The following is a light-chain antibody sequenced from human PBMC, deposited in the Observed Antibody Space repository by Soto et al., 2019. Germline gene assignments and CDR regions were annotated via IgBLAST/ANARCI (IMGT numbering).Light chain of an antibody. CDR2: DAS. CDR1: QSVRSS. J-gene: IGKJ5*01. CDR3: QQYGGSPIS. Sequence: EVVLTQSPGTLSLSPGERATLSCRASQSVRSSLAWYQQKPGLAPTLLISDASIRASGVPDRFTAGGSGTDFTLTIRRLESEDFALYYCQQYGGSPISFGRGTRLEFK. V-gene: IGKV3-20*01.